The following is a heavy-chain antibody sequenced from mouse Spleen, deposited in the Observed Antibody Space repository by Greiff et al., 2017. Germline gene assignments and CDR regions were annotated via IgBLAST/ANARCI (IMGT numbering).Heavy chain of an antibody. V-gene: IGHV1-82*01. J-gene: IGHJ2*01. CDR3: ARGGAITTVGYFDY. CDR2: IYPGDGDT. Sequence: QVQLKQPGAELVKPGASVKISCKASGYAFSSSWMNWVKQRPGKGLEWIGRIYPGDGDTNYNGKFKGKATLTADKSSSTAYMQLSSLTSEDSAVYFCARGGAITTVGYFDYWGQGTTLTVSS. CDR1: GYAFSSSW. D-gene: IGHD1-1*01.